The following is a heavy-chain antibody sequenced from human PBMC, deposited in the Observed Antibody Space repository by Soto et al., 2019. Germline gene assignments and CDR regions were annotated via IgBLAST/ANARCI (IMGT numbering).Heavy chain of an antibody. J-gene: IGHJ5*02. Sequence: GASVKVSCKASGYTFTSYGISWVRQAPGQGLEWMGWISAYNGNTNYAQKLQGRVTMTTDTSTSTAYMGLRSLRSDDTAVYYCARLSSPFWSGYACFDPWGQGTLVTVSS. CDR1: GYTFTSYG. CDR2: ISAYNGNT. D-gene: IGHD3-3*01. V-gene: IGHV1-18*01. CDR3: ARLSSPFWSGYACFDP.